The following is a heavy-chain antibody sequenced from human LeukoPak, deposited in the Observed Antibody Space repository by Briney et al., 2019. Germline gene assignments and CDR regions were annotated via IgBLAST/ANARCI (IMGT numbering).Heavy chain of an antibody. CDR3: AKDQGYYGSGFDP. CDR2: ISGSGGST. Sequence: QSWGSLRLSCAASGFTFSSYAMSWVRQAPGKGLEWVSAISGSGGSTYYADSVKGRFTISRDNSKNTLYLQMNSLRAEDTAVYYCAKDQGYYGSGFDPWGQGTLVTVSS. CDR1: GFTFSSYA. D-gene: IGHD3-10*01. V-gene: IGHV3-23*01. J-gene: IGHJ5*02.